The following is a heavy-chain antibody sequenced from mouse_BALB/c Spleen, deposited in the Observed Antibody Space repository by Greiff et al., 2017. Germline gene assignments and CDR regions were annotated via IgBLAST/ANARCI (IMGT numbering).Heavy chain of an antibody. CDR3: VRGGGSRDYFDY. CDR1: GFSLTSYD. V-gene: IGHV2-9-2*01. J-gene: IGHJ2*01. CDR2: IWTGGGT. Sequence: VKLLESGPGLVAPSQSLSITCTVSGFSLTSYDISWIRQPPGKGLEWLGVIWTGGGTNYNSAFMSRLSISKDNSKSQVFLKMNSLQTDDTAIYYCVRGGGSRDYFDYWGQGTTLTVSS.